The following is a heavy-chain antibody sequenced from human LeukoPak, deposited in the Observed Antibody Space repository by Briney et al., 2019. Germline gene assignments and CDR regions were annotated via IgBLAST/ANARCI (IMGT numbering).Heavy chain of an antibody. J-gene: IGHJ6*02. CDR2: IYSSGST. CDR3: ASLPFHGMDV. CDR1: RFTFSSNY. V-gene: IGHV3-66*01. Sequence: GGSLRLSCAASRFTFSSNYMNWVRQAPGKGLEWVSVIYSSGSTYYADSVKGRFTISRDNSKNTLYLQMNSLRAEDTAVYYCASLPFHGMDVWGQGTTVTASS.